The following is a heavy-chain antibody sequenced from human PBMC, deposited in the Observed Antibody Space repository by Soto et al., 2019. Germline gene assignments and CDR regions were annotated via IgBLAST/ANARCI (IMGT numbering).Heavy chain of an antibody. Sequence: AETLSLTCSVSGGSISSYYWSWIRQPPGKGLEWIGYIYYTGTTSYNPSLKSRVTISVDKSRNQFSLKLTSVTAADTAVYYCARGPNYDFWSGYFRGWGQGTLVTVSS. CDR2: IYYTGTT. CDR1: GGSISSYY. D-gene: IGHD3-3*01. CDR3: ARGPNYDFWSGYFRG. V-gene: IGHV4-59*01. J-gene: IGHJ4*02.